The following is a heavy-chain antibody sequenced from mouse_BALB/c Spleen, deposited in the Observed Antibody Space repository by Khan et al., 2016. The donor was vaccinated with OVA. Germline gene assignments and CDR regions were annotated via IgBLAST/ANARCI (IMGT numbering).Heavy chain of an antibody. Sequence: QVQLKESGPGLVAPSQSLSITCTVSGFSLSRYNIHWIRQPPGKGLEWLGMIWGGGGTDYNSTLKSRLSISKDNSKSLVFLKMNSLETDDTAMYYCARAYYTDDGYYAMDYWGQGTSVTVSS. V-gene: IGHV2-6-4*01. D-gene: IGHD2-12*01. CDR1: GFSLSRYN. CDR2: IWGGGGT. J-gene: IGHJ4*01. CDR3: ARAYYTDDGYYAMDY.